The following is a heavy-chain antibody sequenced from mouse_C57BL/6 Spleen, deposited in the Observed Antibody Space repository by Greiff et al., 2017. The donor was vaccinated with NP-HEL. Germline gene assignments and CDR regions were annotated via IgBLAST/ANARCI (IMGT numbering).Heavy chain of an antibody. V-gene: IGHV1-64*01. CDR2: IHPNSGST. CDR3: ARGGDDYDCFAY. J-gene: IGHJ3*01. CDR1: GYTFTSYW. D-gene: IGHD2-4*01. Sequence: QVQLQQPGAELVKPGASVKLSCKASGYTFTSYWMHWVKQRPGQGLEWIGMIHPNSGSTNYNEKFKSKATLTVDKSSSTAYMQLSSLTSEDSAVYYCARGGDDYDCFAYWGQGTLVTVSA.